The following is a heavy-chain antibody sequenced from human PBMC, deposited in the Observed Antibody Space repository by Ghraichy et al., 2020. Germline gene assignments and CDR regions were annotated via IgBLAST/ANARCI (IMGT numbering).Heavy chain of an antibody. CDR3: ARVRVSATRGAFDI. CDR1: GGSISSHY. Sequence: SETLSLTCTVSGGSISSHYWSWIRQPPGKGLEWIGYIYYSGSTNYNPSLKSRVTISLDTSKSQFSLRLSSVTAADTAVYYCARVRVSATRGAFDIWGQGTIVTVS. V-gene: IGHV4-59*11. J-gene: IGHJ3*02. D-gene: IGHD1-26*01. CDR2: IYYSGST.